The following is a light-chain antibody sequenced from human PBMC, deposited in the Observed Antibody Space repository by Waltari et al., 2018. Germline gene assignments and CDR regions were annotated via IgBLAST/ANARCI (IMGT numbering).Light chain of an antibody. CDR3: SSYTSSSTRL. J-gene: IGLJ2*01. CDR2: DVS. Sequence: QSALTQPASVSGSPGQSITISCTGTSSDGGNFNSVSWYQQHPGKAPKLMIYDVSNRPSGVSNRFSGSKSGNTASLTISGLQAEDEADYYCSSYTSSSTRLFGGGTKLTVL. V-gene: IGLV2-14*03. CDR1: SSDGGNFNS.